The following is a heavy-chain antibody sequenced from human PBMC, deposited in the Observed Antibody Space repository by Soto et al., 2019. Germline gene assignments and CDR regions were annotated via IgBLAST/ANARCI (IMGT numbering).Heavy chain of an antibody. CDR2: IKQTGSEK. D-gene: IGHD3-3*01. V-gene: IGHV3-7*01. Sequence: PGGSLRLSCVASGFTFSSFYMGWVRQAPGKGLEWVANIKQTGSEKYYVDSVKGRFPISRDDAKNSRYLQMNSLRADDPAVYYCAREWSYFDYWGQGTLVTVSS. CDR3: AREWSYFDY. CDR1: GFTFSSFY. J-gene: IGHJ4*02.